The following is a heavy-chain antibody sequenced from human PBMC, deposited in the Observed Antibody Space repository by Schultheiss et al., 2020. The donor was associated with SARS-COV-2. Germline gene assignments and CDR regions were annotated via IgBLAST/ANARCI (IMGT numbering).Heavy chain of an antibody. V-gene: IGHV3-7*04. CDR1: GFTFSSYW. CDR2: IKQDGSEK. D-gene: IGHD3-3*01. Sequence: GGSLRLSFAASGFTFSSYWMSWVRQAPGKGLEWVANIKQDGSEKYYVDSVKGRFTISRDNAKNSLYLQMNSLRAEDTAVYYCARDNYTYYDFWSGYLPSYYYYGMDVWGQGTTVTVSS. J-gene: IGHJ6*02. CDR3: ARDNYTYYDFWSGYLPSYYYYGMDV.